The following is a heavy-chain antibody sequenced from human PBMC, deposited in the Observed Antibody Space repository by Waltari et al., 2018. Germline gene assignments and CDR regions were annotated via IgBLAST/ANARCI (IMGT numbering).Heavy chain of an antibody. CDR2: INHSGST. CDR1: GGSFSGYY. Sequence: QVQLQPWGAGLLKPSETLSLTCAVYGGSFSGYYWSWIRQPPGKGLEWIGEINHSGSTNYNPSLKSRVTISVDTSKNQFSLKLSSVTAADTAVYYCARVAGQGLVREYWGQGTLVTVSS. D-gene: IGHD6-19*01. V-gene: IGHV4-34*01. CDR3: ARVAGQGLVREY. J-gene: IGHJ4*02.